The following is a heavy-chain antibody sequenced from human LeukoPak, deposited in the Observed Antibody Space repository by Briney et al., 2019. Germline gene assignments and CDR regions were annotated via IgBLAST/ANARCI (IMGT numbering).Heavy chain of an antibody. J-gene: IGHJ4*02. CDR2: ISPTGSTT. D-gene: IGHD2-2*01. Sequence: GGSLRLSCTASGFSFSGHWMHWARQLPGKGLVWVSRISPTGSTTSYADSVKGRFTVSRDNAKNTLYLQINSLRAEDTAVYYCARDSGIVVGRFDYWGQGTLVTVSS. CDR3: ARDSGIVVGRFDY. V-gene: IGHV3-74*01. CDR1: GFSFSGHW.